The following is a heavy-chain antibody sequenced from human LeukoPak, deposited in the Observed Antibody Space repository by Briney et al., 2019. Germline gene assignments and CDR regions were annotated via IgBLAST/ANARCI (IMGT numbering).Heavy chain of an antibody. J-gene: IGHJ6*03. CDR1: GGTFSTYA. D-gene: IGHD2-2*01. CDR2: IIPIFGTA. V-gene: IGHV1-69*05. CDR3: ARNRYPLGWNYYSMDV. Sequence: ASVKVSCKASGGTFSTYAISWVRQAPGQGLEWMGGIIPIFGTANYAQKSQGRVTITTDESTSTAYMELSSLRSEDTAVYYCARNRYPLGWNYYSMDVWGKGTTATASS.